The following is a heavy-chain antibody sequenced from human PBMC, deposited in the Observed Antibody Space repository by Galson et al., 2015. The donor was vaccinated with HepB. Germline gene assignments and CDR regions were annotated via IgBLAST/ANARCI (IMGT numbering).Heavy chain of an antibody. J-gene: IGHJ6*03. D-gene: IGHD6-6*01. CDR3: AKAGGSSSGLYYYMDV. CDR1: GFTFSSYG. V-gene: IGHV3-30*18. Sequence: SLRLSCAASGFTFSSYGMHWVRQAPGKGLEWVAVILYDGSNQYFADSVKGRFIISRDNSKNTLYLQMNSLRAADTAVYYCAKAGGSSSGLYYYMDVWGKGTTVTVSS. CDR2: ILYDGSNQ.